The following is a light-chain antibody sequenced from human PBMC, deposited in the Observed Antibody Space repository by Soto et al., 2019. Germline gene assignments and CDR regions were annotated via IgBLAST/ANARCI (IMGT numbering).Light chain of an antibody. V-gene: IGLV4-69*01. J-gene: IGLJ1*01. CDR1: SGHSSYA. Sequence: QSVLTQSPSASASLGASVKLTCTLSSGHSSYAIAWHQQQPEKGPRYLMKLNSDGSHSKGDGIPDRFSGSSSGAERYLTISSLQSEDEADYYCQTWGTGPFVFGTATKVTVL. CDR3: QTWGTGPFV. CDR2: LNSDGSH.